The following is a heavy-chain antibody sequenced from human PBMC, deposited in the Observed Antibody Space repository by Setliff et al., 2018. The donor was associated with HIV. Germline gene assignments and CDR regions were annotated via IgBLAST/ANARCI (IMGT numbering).Heavy chain of an antibody. V-gene: IGHV1-2*02. D-gene: IGHD2-2*01. J-gene: IGHJ4*02. CDR3: AGGAFVVIPTARHDFDY. Sequence: ASVKVSCKASGYTFTGYFIHWVRQAPGQGLEWMGWINPNSGGTNYAQKFQGRVTVTRDTSISTAYMELRRLRSDDTAVYYCAGGAFVVIPTARHDFDYWGQGALVTVS. CDR1: GYTFTGYF. CDR2: INPNSGGT.